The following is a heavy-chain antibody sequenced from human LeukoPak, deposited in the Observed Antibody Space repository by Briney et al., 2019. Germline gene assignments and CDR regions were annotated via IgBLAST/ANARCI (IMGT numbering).Heavy chain of an antibody. D-gene: IGHD2-21*01. Sequence: SVKVSCKASGGTFSSYAVSWVRQAPGQGLEWMGGIIPIFGTANYAQRFQGRVTITTDESTSTAYMELSSLRSEDTAVYYCAISPYCGAYCYNYFDYWGQGTLVTVSS. CDR1: GGTFSSYA. CDR2: IIPIFGTA. CDR3: AISPYCGAYCYNYFDY. J-gene: IGHJ4*02. V-gene: IGHV1-69*05.